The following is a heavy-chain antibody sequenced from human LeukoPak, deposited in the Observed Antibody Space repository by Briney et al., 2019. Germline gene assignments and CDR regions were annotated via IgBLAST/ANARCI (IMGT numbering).Heavy chain of an antibody. D-gene: IGHD6-6*01. CDR3: ARDGPYSTSATHPP. Sequence: GGSLRLSCAASGFTFSSSWMSWVRQAPGKGLEWVANIKQDGSEKYYVGSVKGRFTTSRDNAKSSLYLQMDSLRAEDTAVYHCARDGPYSTSATHPPWGQGTLVTVSP. CDR1: GFTFSSSW. V-gene: IGHV3-7*03. CDR2: IKQDGSEK. J-gene: IGHJ5*02.